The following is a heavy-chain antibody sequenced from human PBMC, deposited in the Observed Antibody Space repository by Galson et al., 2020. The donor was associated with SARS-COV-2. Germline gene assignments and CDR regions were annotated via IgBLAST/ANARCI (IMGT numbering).Heavy chain of an antibody. CDR2: ISTRSNYI. CDR1: GFSFSTNS. Sequence: GGYLRLSCAASGFSFSTNSVNWVRQAPGKGLEWVSYISTRSNYIYYADSVKGRFTISRDNAKNSLLLQMNSLRVEDTAVYYCASGGYTTGWGAFDIWGQGTKVTVSS. V-gene: IGHV3-21*01. D-gene: IGHD4-17*01. CDR3: ASGGYTTGWGAFDI. J-gene: IGHJ3*02.